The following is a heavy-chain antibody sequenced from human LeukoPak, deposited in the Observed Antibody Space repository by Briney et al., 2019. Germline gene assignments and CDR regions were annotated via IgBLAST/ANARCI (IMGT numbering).Heavy chain of an antibody. D-gene: IGHD3-10*01. V-gene: IGHV3-48*03. CDR2: ISSSSTI. Sequence: AGGSLRLSCAASGFTFSSYEMNWVRQAPGKGLEWVSYISSSSTIYYADSVKGRFTISRDNAKNSLYLQMNSLRAEDTAVYYCARVNREQYYYGSGSAFRPPDLFDYWGQGTLVTVSS. CDR3: ARVNREQYYYGSGSAFRPPDLFDY. CDR1: GFTFSSYE. J-gene: IGHJ4*02.